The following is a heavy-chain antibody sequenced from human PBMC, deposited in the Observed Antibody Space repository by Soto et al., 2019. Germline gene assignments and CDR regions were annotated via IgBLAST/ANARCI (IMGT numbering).Heavy chain of an antibody. CDR2: IIPIFGTA. Sequence: SVKVSCKASGCTFSSYAMSWVRQAPGQGLEWMGWIIPIFGTANYAQKFQGRVTITTDESTSTAYMELSSLRSEDTAVYYCARVNSNCCWTRWESCQMDPWGQGTLVTVSS. J-gene: IGHJ5*01. CDR1: GCTFSSYA. CDR3: ARVNSNCCWTRWESCQMDP. D-gene: IGHD7-27*01. V-gene: IGHV1-69*05.